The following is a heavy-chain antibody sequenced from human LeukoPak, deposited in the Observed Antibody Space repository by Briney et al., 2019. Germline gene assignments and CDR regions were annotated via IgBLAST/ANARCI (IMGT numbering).Heavy chain of an antibody. J-gene: IGHJ4*02. D-gene: IGHD2-2*01. CDR2: TRNKAHNCTT. CDR1: GFTFSDHF. Sequence: GGSLRLSCAASGFTFSDHFLDWVRQAPGKGLEWVGRTRNKAHNCTTSYAASVQGRFTISRHASKKLMYLQMNSLKTEDTAVYFCVRDQGRPGDYWGQGTLVTVSS. CDR3: VRDQGRPGDY. V-gene: IGHV3-72*01.